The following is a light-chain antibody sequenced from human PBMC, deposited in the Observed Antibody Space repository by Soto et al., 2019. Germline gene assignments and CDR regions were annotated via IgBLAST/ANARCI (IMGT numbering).Light chain of an antibody. Sequence: ETVITQSPGTLSVSLGERATLSCRASQSVSIHLAWYQQKPGQAPRLLIYDTSTRATGIPARFSGSGSGTEFTLTISSLQSEAFAVYYCQQYSNWPPITFGQGTRLGNK. CDR3: QQYSNWPPIT. CDR1: QSVSIH. J-gene: IGKJ5*01. CDR2: DTS. V-gene: IGKV3-15*01.